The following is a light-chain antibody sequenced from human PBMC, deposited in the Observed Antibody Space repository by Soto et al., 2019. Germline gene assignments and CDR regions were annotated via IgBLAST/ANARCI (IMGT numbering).Light chain of an antibody. CDR3: QQYGTSPT. CDR1: QSVNSNY. V-gene: IGKV3-20*01. J-gene: IGKJ5*01. CDR2: DTS. Sequence: EIVLMQSPGTLSLSPGEGATLSCRASQSVNSNYLAWYQQKPGQAPTVLIFDTSRRATGVPDRFSGSGSGTDSTLTISRLEPEDFAVYYCQQYGTSPTFGQGTRLEIK.